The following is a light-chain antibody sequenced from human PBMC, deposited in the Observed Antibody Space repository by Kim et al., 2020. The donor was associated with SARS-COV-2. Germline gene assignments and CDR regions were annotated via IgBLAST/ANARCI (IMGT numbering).Light chain of an antibody. Sequence: APVGDRVTIACRASQDITNYLAWYQQKPGKVPKRLIYAASTLQSGVPSRFSGSGSGTDFTLTISSLQAEDVATYYCQKYKSVPPTFGGGTKVDIK. CDR1: QDITNY. V-gene: IGKV1-27*01. CDR3: QKYKSVPPT. CDR2: AAS. J-gene: IGKJ4*01.